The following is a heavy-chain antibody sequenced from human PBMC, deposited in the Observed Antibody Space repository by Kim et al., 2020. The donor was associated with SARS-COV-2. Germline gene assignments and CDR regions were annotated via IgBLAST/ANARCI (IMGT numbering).Heavy chain of an antibody. V-gene: IGHV4-59*08. CDR3: ARLQTRAVTTYYYYYGM. CDR1: GGSISSYY. D-gene: IGHD4-17*01. J-gene: IGHJ6*01. Sequence: SETLSLTCTVSGGSISSYYWSCIRQPPGKGLEWIGYIYSSGSTTYNPSLKSRFTISVYTSKNPFSLTLSSVTAAHTALYYFARLQTRAVTTYYYYYGM. CDR2: IYSSGST.